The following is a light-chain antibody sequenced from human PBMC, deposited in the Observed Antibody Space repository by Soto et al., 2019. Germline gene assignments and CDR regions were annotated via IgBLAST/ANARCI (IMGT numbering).Light chain of an antibody. V-gene: IGKV3-11*01. CDR2: DAF. CDR3: QQRSNWPPIT. CDR1: GGQ. J-gene: IGKJ5*01. Sequence: GGQLTWYQQKVGRAPRLLIHDAFIRATGIPDRFSGSGSGTDFTLTISSLEPEDFAFYYCQQRSNWPPITFGQGTRLEIK.